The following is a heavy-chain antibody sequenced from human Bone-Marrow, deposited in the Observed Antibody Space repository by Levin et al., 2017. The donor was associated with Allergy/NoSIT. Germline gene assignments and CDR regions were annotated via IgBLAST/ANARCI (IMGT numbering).Heavy chain of an antibody. Sequence: GESLKISCKGSGFWFASHWIGWVRQMPGRGLEWMGIVYPSDSDTRYSPSFQGQVTMSADKSISTVYLHWNTLKASDTATYYCARGYGFSGYDWAFDLWGQGTVVTVS. CDR3: ARGYGFSGYDWAFDL. J-gene: IGHJ3*01. CDR1: GFWFASHW. D-gene: IGHD5-12*01. V-gene: IGHV5-51*01. CDR2: VYPSDSDT.